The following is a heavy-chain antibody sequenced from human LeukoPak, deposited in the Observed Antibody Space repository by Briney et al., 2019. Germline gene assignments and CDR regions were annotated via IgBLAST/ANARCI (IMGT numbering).Heavy chain of an antibody. J-gene: IGHJ4*02. D-gene: IGHD6-19*01. CDR2: ISGSGGST. CDR3: AKTASEQWLVRLDY. Sequence: PGGSLRLSCAASGFTFSSYAMSWVRQAPGKGLERVSAISGSGGSTYYADSVKGRFTISRDNSKNTLYLQMNSLRAEDTAVYYCAKTASEQWLVRLDYWGQGTLVTVSS. CDR1: GFTFSSYA. V-gene: IGHV3-23*01.